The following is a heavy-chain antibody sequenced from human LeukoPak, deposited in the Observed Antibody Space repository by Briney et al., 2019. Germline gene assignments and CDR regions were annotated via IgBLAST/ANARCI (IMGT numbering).Heavy chain of an antibody. V-gene: IGHV4-39*01. J-gene: IGHJ3*02. CDR1: GGSISSSNDY. D-gene: IGHD5-18*01. CDR2: IYYSGST. Sequence: SETLSLTCTVSGGSISSSNDYWGWIRQPPGKGLEWIGSIYYSGSTYYNPSLKSRVTISADTSKNQFSLKLSSVTAADTAVYYCARPDQRGYTYGYSAFDIWGQGTMVTVSS. CDR3: ARPDQRGYTYGYSAFDI.